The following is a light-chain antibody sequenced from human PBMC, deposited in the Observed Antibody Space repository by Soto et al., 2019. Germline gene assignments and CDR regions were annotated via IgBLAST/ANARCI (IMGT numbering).Light chain of an antibody. CDR1: RSNIGSHD. V-gene: IGLV1-47*01. CDR3: VVWDDSLSGRV. Sequence: QSVLTQPPSASGTPGQRVTISCSGSRSNIGSHDVYWYQQLPGTAPRLLMYRDDQRPSGVPDRFSDSKSGSSASLAISGLRSEDEADYYCVVWDDSLSGRVFGGGTKLTVL. CDR2: RDD. J-gene: IGLJ2*01.